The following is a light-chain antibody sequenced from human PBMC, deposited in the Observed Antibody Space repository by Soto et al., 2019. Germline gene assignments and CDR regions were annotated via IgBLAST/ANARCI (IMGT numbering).Light chain of an antibody. CDR2: AAS. V-gene: IGKV1-27*01. CDR3: QKYASAPWT. J-gene: IGKJ1*01. Sequence: DIQMTQSPSSLSASVGDRVTITCRASQGISNYLAWYQQRPGKIPKLLIYAASTLQSGVPPRFSGSGAGTDFTLTISSLQPEDVATYYCQKYASAPWTFGPGTKVEIK. CDR1: QGISNY.